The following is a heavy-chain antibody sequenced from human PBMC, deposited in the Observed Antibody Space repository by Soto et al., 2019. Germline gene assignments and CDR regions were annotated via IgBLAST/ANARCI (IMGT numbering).Heavy chain of an antibody. V-gene: IGHV3-48*02. Sequence: EVQLVQSGGGLVQPGGSLRLSCAASGFTFNTYSMDWVRQAPGKGLEWVSYISSSGGTIYYADSVKGRFTISRDNAKNSLYLQMNSLRDEDTAVYYCARAWIRSPAIFDYWGQGTLVTVSS. CDR3: ARAWIRSPAIFDY. J-gene: IGHJ4*02. D-gene: IGHD5-18*01. CDR1: GFTFNTYS. CDR2: ISSSGGTI.